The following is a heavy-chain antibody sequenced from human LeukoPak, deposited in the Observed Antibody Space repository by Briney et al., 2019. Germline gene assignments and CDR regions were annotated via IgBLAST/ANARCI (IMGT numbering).Heavy chain of an antibody. Sequence: SETLSLTCAVYGGSFSGYYWSWIRQPPEKGLEWIGYIYYSGSTNYNPSLKSRVTISVDTSKNQFSLRLSSVTAADTAVYYCASTYYDYVWGSYRHYYFDYWGQGTLVTVSS. CDR2: IYYSGST. V-gene: IGHV4-59*01. D-gene: IGHD3-16*02. CDR1: GGSFSGYY. J-gene: IGHJ4*02. CDR3: ASTYYDYVWGSYRHYYFDY.